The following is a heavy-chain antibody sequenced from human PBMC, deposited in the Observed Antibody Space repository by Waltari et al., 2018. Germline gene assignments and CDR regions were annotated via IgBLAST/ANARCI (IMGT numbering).Heavy chain of an antibody. D-gene: IGHD6-13*01. V-gene: IGHV3-7*04. CDR3: ARDIAAAGLWFDP. Sequence: EVQLVESGGGLVQPGGSLSLSCAASGFTFSRHWWSWVRQAPGKGLEWVANIKQDGSEKYYVDSVKGRFTISRDNAKNSLYLQMNSLRAEDTAVYYCARDIAAAGLWFDPWGQGTLVTVSS. CDR1: GFTFSRHW. CDR2: IKQDGSEK. J-gene: IGHJ5*02.